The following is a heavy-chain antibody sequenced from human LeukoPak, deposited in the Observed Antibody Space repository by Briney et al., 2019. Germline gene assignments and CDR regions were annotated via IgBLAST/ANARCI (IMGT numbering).Heavy chain of an antibody. D-gene: IGHD3-22*01. J-gene: IGHJ4*02. CDR1: GYSFNSYW. CDR2: IYPGDSDT. CDR3: ARHHRDYYGSRTYFDY. V-gene: IGHV5-51*01. Sequence: GESLKISCKGSGYSFNSYWVGWVRQMPGKGLEWMGIIYPGDSDTRYSPSFQGQVTISADKSISTAYLQWSSLKASDTAMYYCARHHRDYYGSRTYFDYWGQGTLVTVSS.